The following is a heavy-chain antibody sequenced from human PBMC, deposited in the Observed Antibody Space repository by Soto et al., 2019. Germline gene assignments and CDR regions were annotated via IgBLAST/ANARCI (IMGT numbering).Heavy chain of an antibody. Sequence: GASVKVSCKASGYTFTSYGISWVRQAPGQGLEWMGWISAYNGNTNYAQKLQGRVTMTTDTSTSTAYMELRSLRSDDTAVYYCARDQLRYFDWPDTYDAFDSWGQGIRVTVSS. CDR1: GYTFTSYG. CDR3: ARDQLRYFDWPDTYDAFDS. CDR2: ISAYNGNT. V-gene: IGHV1-18*01. J-gene: IGHJ3*02. D-gene: IGHD3-9*01.